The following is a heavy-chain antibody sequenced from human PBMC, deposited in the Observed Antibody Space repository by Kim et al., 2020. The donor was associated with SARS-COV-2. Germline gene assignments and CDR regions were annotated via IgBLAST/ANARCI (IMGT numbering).Heavy chain of an antibody. V-gene: IGHV3-11*03. D-gene: IGHD6-19*01. Sequence: ANSVKGRFTISRDNAKNTLYLQMNSLRAEDTAVYYCAGGIAVASYPAFDIWGQGTMVTVSS. CDR3: AGGIAVASYPAFDI. J-gene: IGHJ3*02.